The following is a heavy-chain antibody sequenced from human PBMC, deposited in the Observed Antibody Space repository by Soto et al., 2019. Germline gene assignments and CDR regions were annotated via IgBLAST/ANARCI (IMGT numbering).Heavy chain of an antibody. V-gene: IGHV1-18*01. Sequence: QVQLVQSGAEVKKPGASVKVSCKASGYTFTSYVISWVRQAPGQGLEWMGWISAYNGNTNYAQRLQGRVTMTTDTSTSTAYMELRSLRSDDTAVYYCARVRQWLVDYYYYYMDVWGKGTTVTVSS. D-gene: IGHD6-19*01. CDR2: ISAYNGNT. J-gene: IGHJ6*03. CDR3: ARVRQWLVDYYYYYMDV. CDR1: GYTFTSYV.